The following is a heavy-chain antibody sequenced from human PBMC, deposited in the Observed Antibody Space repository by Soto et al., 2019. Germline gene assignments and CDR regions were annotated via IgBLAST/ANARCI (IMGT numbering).Heavy chain of an antibody. D-gene: IGHD6-19*01. V-gene: IGHV1-8*01. CDR3: ARVNEWLGALEY. CDR2: MNPNSGNT. J-gene: IGHJ4*02. CDR1: GYTFTSYD. Sequence: QVQLVQSGAEVKKPGASVKVSCKASGYTFTSYDISWVRQATGQGLEWMGWMNPNSGNTGYAQKFQGRVTMTRNTSINTAYMELSSLRSEDTAVYYCARVNEWLGALEYWGQGTLVTVSS.